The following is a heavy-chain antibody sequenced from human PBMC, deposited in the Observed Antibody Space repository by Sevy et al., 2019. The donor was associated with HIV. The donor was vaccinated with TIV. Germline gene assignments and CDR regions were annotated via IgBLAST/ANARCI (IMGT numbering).Heavy chain of an antibody. J-gene: IGHJ6*02. CDR1: GFTFSSYA. CDR3: AKDGGRLVGWLTDMDV. Sequence: GGSLRLSCAASGFTFSSYAMSWVRQAPGKGLEWVSAISGSGGSTYYADSVKGRFTISRDNSKNTLYPQMNSLRAEDTAVYYCAKDGGRLVGWLTDMDVWGQGTTVTVSS. D-gene: IGHD3-22*01. V-gene: IGHV3-23*01. CDR2: ISGSGGST.